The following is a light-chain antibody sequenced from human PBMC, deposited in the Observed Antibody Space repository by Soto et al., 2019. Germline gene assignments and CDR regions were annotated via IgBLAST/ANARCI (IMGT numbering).Light chain of an antibody. V-gene: IGLV9-49*01. J-gene: IGLJ3*02. CDR3: GADHGSGSDFVWV. CDR1: SGYSNYK. CDR2: VGTGGIVG. Sequence: QSVLTQPPSASASLGASVTLTCTLSSGYSNYKVDWYQQRPGKGPRFVMRVGTGGIVGSKGDGIPDRFSVLGSGLNRYLTIKNIQAEGESDYYCGADHGSGSDFVWVFGGGTKLTVL.